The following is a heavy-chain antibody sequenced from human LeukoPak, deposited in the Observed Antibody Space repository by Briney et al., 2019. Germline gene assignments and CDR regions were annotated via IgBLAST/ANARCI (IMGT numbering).Heavy chain of an antibody. CDR2: VKSTTDGGTT. J-gene: IGHJ4*02. V-gene: IGHV3-15*01. D-gene: IGHD3-22*01. CDR1: GFTFNNAW. Sequence: GGSLRLSCAASGFTFNNAWMSWVRQAPGKGLEWVGRVKSTTDGGTTHYAAPVKGRFTISRDDSKNTLYLQMNSLKTEDTAVYYCTAPLTYYYDSSGGWSVGYWGQGTLVTVSS. CDR3: TAPLTYYYDSSGGWSVGY.